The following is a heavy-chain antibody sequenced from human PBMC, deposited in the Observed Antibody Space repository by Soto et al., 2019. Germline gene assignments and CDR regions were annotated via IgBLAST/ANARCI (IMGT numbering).Heavy chain of an antibody. CDR1: GYTFTSYA. Sequence: ASVKVSWKASGYTFTSYAMNWVRQAPGQGLEWMGWINTNTGNPTYAQGFTGRFVFSLDTSVSTAYLQICSLKAEDTAVYYCASGSGWDYYYMDVWGKGTTVTVSS. D-gene: IGHD3-22*01. CDR3: ASGSGWDYYYMDV. J-gene: IGHJ6*03. V-gene: IGHV7-4-1*01. CDR2: INTNTGNP.